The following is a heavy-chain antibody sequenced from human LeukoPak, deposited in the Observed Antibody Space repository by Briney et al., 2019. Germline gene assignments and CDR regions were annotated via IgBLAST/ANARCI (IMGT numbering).Heavy chain of an antibody. D-gene: IGHD3-22*01. CDR1: GFTFSSYS. V-gene: IGHV3-48*01. Sequence: QPGGSLRLSCAASGFTFSSYSMNWVRQAPGKGLEWVSSISSSSSTIYYADSVKGRFTISRDNAKNSLYLQMNSLRAEDTAVYYCARAFGEYYYDSSGYFDYWGQGTLVTVSS. J-gene: IGHJ4*02. CDR2: ISSSSSTI. CDR3: ARAFGEYYYDSSGYFDY.